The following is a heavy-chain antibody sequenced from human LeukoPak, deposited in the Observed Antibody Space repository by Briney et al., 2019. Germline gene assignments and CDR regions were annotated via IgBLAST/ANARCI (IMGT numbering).Heavy chain of an antibody. J-gene: IGHJ3*02. CDR1: GYTFTSYA. Sequence: ASVKVSCKASGYTFTSYAMNWVRQAPGQGLEWMGWINTNTGNPTYAQGFTGRFVFSLDTSVSTAYLQISSLKAEDTAVYYCAKKSVLLWFGETQTDAFDIWGQGTMVTVSS. V-gene: IGHV7-4-1*02. CDR2: INTNTGNP. CDR3: AKKSVLLWFGETQTDAFDI. D-gene: IGHD3-10*01.